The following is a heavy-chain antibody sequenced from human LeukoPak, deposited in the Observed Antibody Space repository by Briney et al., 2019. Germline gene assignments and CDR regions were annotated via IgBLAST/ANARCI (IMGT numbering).Heavy chain of an antibody. D-gene: IGHD3-3*01. J-gene: IGHJ5*02. CDR3: ARGGDFWSGYPLYNWFDP. V-gene: IGHV3-7*01. CDR1: GFTFSCYW. CDR2: KKQDGSEK. Sequence: PGGAPGVSCSAPGFTFSCYWMSWVRPAPGKGGGGVGNKKQDGSEKYYVDSVKGRFTISRDNAKNSLYLQMNSLRAEDTAVYYCARGGDFWSGYPLYNWFDPWGQGTLVTVSS.